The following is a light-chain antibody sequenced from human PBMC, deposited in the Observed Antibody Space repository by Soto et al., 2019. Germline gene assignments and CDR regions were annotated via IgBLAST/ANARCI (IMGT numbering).Light chain of an antibody. CDR2: KTS. CDR1: QSISIW. Sequence: DSRMSQSPSTMSASVGDRVTITCRASQSISIWLAWYQQKPGKAPNLLIYKTSSLETGVPSRFSGSGSGTEFTLTISSLQPDDFATYYCQHWNDYSWTFGQGTKVEVK. V-gene: IGKV1-5*03. CDR3: QHWNDYSWT. J-gene: IGKJ1*01.